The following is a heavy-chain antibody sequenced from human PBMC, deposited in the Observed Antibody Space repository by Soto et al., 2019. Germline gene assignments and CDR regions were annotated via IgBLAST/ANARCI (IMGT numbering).Heavy chain of an antibody. CDR3: AKDFSGYERGIYFFFGLDV. Sequence: EVQLVESGGGVVQPGGSLRLSCAASGFTFDDHTMHWVRQAPGKGLEWVSLISWDGSTTYYTDSVEGRFTISRDNSKNSLYLQINSLRTEDTALYYCAKDFSGYERGIYFFFGLDVWGQGTTVIVSS. V-gene: IGHV3-43*01. CDR2: ISWDGSTT. D-gene: IGHD5-12*01. CDR1: GFTFDDHT. J-gene: IGHJ6*02.